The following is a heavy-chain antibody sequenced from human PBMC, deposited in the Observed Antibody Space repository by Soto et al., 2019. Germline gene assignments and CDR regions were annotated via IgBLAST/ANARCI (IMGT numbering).Heavy chain of an antibody. J-gene: IGHJ4*02. CDR2: IYYSGST. D-gene: IGHD3-22*01. CDR3: ARHRATYYYDSSGYNY. Sequence: QLQLQESGPGLVKPSETLSLTCTVSGGSISSSSYYWGWIRQPPGKGLEWIGSIYYSGSTYYNPSLKSRVPMSVDTSKTQFSLKLSSVTAAHTAVYYCARHRATYYYDSSGYNYWGQGTLVTVSS. CDR1: GGSISSSSYY. V-gene: IGHV4-39*01.